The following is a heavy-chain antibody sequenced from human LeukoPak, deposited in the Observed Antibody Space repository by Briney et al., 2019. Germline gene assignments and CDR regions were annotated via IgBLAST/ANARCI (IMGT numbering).Heavy chain of an antibody. CDR3: AAGAGWLIDW. D-gene: IGHD6-19*01. J-gene: IGHJ4*02. Sequence: PGGSLRLSCAASGFTFSNYWMNWVRQAPGKGMEWVAIMEKDGSEILYVDSVKGRFTISRDNAKNSLYLQMNSLRAEDTAVYYCAAGAGWLIDWWGQGTLVTVSS. CDR2: MEKDGSEI. CDR1: GFTFSNYW. V-gene: IGHV3-7*01.